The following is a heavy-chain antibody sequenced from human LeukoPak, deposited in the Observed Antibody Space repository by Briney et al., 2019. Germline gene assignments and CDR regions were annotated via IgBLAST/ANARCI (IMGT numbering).Heavy chain of an antibody. CDR3: ARAIVVVVAAMDAFDI. D-gene: IGHD2-15*01. CDR1: GGTFSSYA. CDR2: IIPILGIA. V-gene: IGHV1-69*04. J-gene: IGHJ3*02. Sequence: PGASVKVSCKASGGTFSSYAISRVRQAPGQGLEWMGRIIPILGIANYAQKFQGRVTITADKSTSTAYMELSSLRSEDTAVYYCARAIVVVVAAMDAFDIWGQGTMVTVSS.